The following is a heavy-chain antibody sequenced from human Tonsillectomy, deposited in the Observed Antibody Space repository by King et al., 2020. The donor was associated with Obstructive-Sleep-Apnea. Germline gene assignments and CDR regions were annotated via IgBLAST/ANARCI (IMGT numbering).Heavy chain of an antibody. CDR1: GGSISSNNW. Sequence: VQLQESGPGLVKPSGTLSLTCAVSGGSISSNNWWSWVRQPPGKGLEYIGEIYHSGSTNYNPSLKSRVTISVDKSKNQFSLKLSSVTAADTAVYYCARVQYYDSSGYYSGNYFDYWGQGTLVIVSS. V-gene: IGHV4-4*02. CDR2: IYHSGST. CDR3: ARVQYYDSSGYYSGNYFDY. J-gene: IGHJ4*02. D-gene: IGHD3-22*01.